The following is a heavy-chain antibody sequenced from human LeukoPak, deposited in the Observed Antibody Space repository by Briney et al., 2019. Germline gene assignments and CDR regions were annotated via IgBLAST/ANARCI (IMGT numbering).Heavy chain of an antibody. CDR1: GFTFSSYA. Sequence: PGGPLRLSCAASGFTFSSYAMTWVRQAPGKGLEWVSIISSSGTNTYYADSVKGLFTISRDNSKNTLYLQLNSLRAEDSAVYYFAKRASGRRGWFGDYWGQGTQVTVSS. V-gene: IGHV3-23*01. CDR2: ISSSGTNT. CDR3: AKRASGRRGWFGDY. J-gene: IGHJ4*02. D-gene: IGHD3-10*01.